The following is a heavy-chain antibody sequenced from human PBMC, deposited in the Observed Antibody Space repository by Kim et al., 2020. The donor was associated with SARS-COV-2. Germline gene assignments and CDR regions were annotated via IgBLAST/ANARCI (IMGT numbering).Heavy chain of an antibody. J-gene: IGHJ6*02. CDR1: GGTFSSYA. D-gene: IGHD5-18*01. V-gene: IGHV1-69*13. Sequence: SVKVSCKASGGTFSSYAISWVRQAPGQGLEWMGGIIPIFGTANYAQKFQGRVTITADESTSTAYMELSSLRSEDTAVYYCATYVDTAMVTVYYYGMDVWGQGTTVTVSS. CDR3: ATYVDTAMVTVYYYGMDV. CDR2: IIPIFGTA.